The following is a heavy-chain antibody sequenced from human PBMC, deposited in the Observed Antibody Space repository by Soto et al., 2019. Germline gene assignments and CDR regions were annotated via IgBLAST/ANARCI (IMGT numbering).Heavy chain of an antibody. Sequence: EVQLLESGGGLAQPGGSLRLSCAASGFTFSSYAINWVRQAPGKGLEWVSGISGSGAKTYYADSVKGRFTISRENSKNTLYLQMNSLRAEDTATYYCAKATYDILTGYPPDYWGQETLVTVSS. CDR3: AKATYDILTGYPPDY. D-gene: IGHD3-9*01. CDR1: GFTFSSYA. CDR2: ISGSGAKT. J-gene: IGHJ4*02. V-gene: IGHV3-23*01.